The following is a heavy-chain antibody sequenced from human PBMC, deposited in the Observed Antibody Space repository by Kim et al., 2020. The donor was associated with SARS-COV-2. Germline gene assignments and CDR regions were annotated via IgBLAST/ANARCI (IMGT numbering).Heavy chain of an antibody. Sequence: QGRVTMTRDTSTSTVYMELSSLRSEDTAVYYCAREPNYYDSSGSTRYFDLWGRGTLVTVSS. D-gene: IGHD3-22*01. V-gene: IGHV1-46*01. CDR3: AREPNYYDSSGSTRYFDL. J-gene: IGHJ2*01.